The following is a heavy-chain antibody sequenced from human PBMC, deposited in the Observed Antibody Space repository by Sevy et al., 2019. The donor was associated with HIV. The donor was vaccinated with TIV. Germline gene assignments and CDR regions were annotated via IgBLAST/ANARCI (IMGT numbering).Heavy chain of an antibody. V-gene: IGHV3-7*01. CDR1: GFTFGDYW. D-gene: IGHD3-16*01. J-gene: IGHJ4*02. CDR3: ARCRPDNYYDDGAVYYGLLFDH. CDR2: IKQGGSET. Sequence: GGSLRLSCAASGFTFGDYWLTWVRQVPGKGLEWVANIKQGGSETYYADSVKGRFSISRDNANNSLYLQMNSLRAEDTAVDYCARCRPDNYYDDGAVYYGLLFDHWGQGALVTVSS.